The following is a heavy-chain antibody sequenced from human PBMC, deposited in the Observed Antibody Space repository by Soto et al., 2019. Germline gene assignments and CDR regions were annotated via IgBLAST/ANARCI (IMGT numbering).Heavy chain of an antibody. CDR1: GFTFSNYW. CDR2: IRSKAYGGTT. D-gene: IGHD3-3*01. J-gene: IGHJ4*02. CDR3: TSVVTISGPVEY. Sequence: GGSLRLSCAASGFTFSNYWMSWFRQAPGKGLEWVGFIRSKAYGGTTEYAASVKGRFTISRDDSKSIAYLQMNSLKTEDTAVYYCTSVVTISGPVEYWGQGTLVTVSS. V-gene: IGHV3-49*03.